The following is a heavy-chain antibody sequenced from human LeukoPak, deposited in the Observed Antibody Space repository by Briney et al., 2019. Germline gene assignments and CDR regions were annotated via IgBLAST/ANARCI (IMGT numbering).Heavy chain of an antibody. J-gene: IGHJ4*02. D-gene: IGHD6-19*01. V-gene: IGHV3-30*18. Sequence: PGGSLRLSCAASGFTFSSYGMHWVRQAPGKGLEWVAVISYDGSNKYYVDPVKGRFTISRDNSKNTLYLQMNSLRAEDTAVFYCAKDQGPKLTGYSNGCRPLDYWGQGILVTVSS. CDR3: AKDQGPKLTGYSNGCRPLDY. CDR2: ISYDGSNK. CDR1: GFTFSSYG.